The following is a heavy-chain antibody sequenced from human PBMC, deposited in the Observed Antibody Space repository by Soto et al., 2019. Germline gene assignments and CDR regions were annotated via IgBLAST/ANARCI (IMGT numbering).Heavy chain of an antibody. J-gene: IGHJ4*02. Sequence: QVQLVQSGVEVKKPGASVKVSCKASGYTFTTYGISWLRQAPGQGPEWMGWFSTYNGNTQLAQKFQGRVTMTTDTSTNTAYMELRSLTSDDTAVYYCARDWSAEVLPDYWGQGTLVTVSS. CDR2: FSTYNGNT. V-gene: IGHV1-18*01. D-gene: IGHD3-10*01. CDR1: GYTFTTYG. CDR3: ARDWSAEVLPDY.